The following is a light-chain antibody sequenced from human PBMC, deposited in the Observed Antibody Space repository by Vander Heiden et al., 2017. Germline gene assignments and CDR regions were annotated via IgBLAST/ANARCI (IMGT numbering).Light chain of an antibody. CDR3: QQYNAYPWT. J-gene: IGKJ1*01. V-gene: IGKV1-5*03. CDR1: QSVASW. Sequence: DIQMTQSPSTLSAFVGDRVTITCRGSQSVASWLSWFQQKPGTAPKLLIYKASSLESGVPSRFSGIGSGTEFTLTISSLQPDDFATYYCQQYNAYPWTFGQGTKVEMK. CDR2: KAS.